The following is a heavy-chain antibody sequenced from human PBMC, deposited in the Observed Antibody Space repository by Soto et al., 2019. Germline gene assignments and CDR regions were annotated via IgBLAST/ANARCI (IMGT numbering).Heavy chain of an antibody. CDR3: AREDGSDGVDY. D-gene: IGHD1-26*01. V-gene: IGHV3-30-3*01. J-gene: IGHJ4*02. CDR1: GFTFSSYA. CDR2: ISYDGSNK. Sequence: GGSLRLSCAASGFTFSSYAMHWVRQAPGKGLEWVAVISYDGSNKYYADSVKGRFTISRDNSKNTLYLQMNSLRAEDTAVYYCAREDGSDGVDYWGQGTLVTVSS.